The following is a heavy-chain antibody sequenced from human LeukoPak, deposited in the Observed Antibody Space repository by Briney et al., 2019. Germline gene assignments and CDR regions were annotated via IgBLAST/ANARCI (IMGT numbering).Heavy chain of an antibody. CDR3: MSGYHKYYFDY. J-gene: IGHJ4*02. Sequence: PSETLSLTCAVYGGSFSANYWSWIRQAPGKGLEWIAEINHVGSTNYNPSLKSRVTISVDASKNHVSLNLSSAYCARWGYYSHMSGYHKYYFDYWGQGTLVTVSS. CDR2: INHVGST. D-gene: IGHD3-22*01. CDR1: GGSFSANY. V-gene: IGHV4-34*01.